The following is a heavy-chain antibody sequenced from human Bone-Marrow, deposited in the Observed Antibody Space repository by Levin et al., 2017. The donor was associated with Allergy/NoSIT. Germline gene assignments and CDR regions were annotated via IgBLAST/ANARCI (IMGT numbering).Heavy chain of an antibody. CDR1: GYTFTSYG. D-gene: IGHD1-26*01. J-gene: IGHJ4*02. CDR2: ISASNGNT. Sequence: PGGSLRLSCKASGYTFTSYGFGWVRQAPGQGLEWMGWISASNGNTNYAQKLQGRVTMTTDTSTRTAYMDLRSLRSDDTALYYCARVGDYSGSYPFDYWGQGTLVTVSS. V-gene: IGHV1-18*01. CDR3: ARVGDYSGSYPFDY.